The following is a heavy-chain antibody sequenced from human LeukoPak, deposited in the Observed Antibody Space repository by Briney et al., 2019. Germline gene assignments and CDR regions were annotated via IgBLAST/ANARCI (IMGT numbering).Heavy chain of an antibody. D-gene: IGHD3/OR15-3a*01. CDR1: GGSFSGYY. J-gene: IGHJ5*01. CDR2: INHSGST. V-gene: IGHV4-34*01. Sequence: PSETLSLTCAVYGGSFSGYYWSWIRQPPGKGLEWIGEINHSGSTNYNPSLRGRVTFSVDTSKNQYSLRQNSVTAADTAVYFCARDALSGKGHSNDLNWFYSWGQGKRVTVSS. CDR3: ARDALSGKGHSNDLNWFYS.